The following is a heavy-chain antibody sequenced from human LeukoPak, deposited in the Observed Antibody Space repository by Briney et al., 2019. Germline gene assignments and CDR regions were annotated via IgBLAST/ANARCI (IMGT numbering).Heavy chain of an antibody. V-gene: IGHV4-34*01. CDR2: INHSGST. D-gene: IGHD3-22*01. J-gene: IGHJ5*02. Sequence: SETLSLTCAVYGGSFSGYYWSWIRQPPGKGLEWIGEINHSGSTNYNPSLKSRVTISVDTSKNQFSLKLSSVTAADTAVYYCARGQGSTMIVVAIKSRYNWFDPWGQGTLVTVSS. CDR3: ARGQGSTMIVVAIKSRYNWFDP. CDR1: GGSFSGYY.